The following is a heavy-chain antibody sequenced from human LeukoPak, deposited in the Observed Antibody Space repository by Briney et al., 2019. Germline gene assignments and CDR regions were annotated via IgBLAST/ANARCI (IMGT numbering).Heavy chain of an antibody. J-gene: IGHJ4*02. CDR2: XTSSGSYI. D-gene: IGHD3-10*01. V-gene: IGHV3-21*01. Sequence: GGSLRLSCAASGFXFSXFSXXWVXXAPXKXXEXVSXXTSSGSYIHYADSVRGRFTISIDTAKNSLYLQMNSLRAEDTAVYYCASRATKVRGVSIIRDYWGQGTLVTVSS. CDR1: GFXFSXFS. CDR3: ASRATKVRGVSIIRDY.